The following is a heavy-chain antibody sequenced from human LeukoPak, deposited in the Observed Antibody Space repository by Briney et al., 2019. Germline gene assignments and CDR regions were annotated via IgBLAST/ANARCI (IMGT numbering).Heavy chain of an antibody. CDR1: GGSFSGYY. Sequence: PSETLSLTCAVYGGSFSGYYWSWIRQPPGKGLEWIGEINHSGSTNYNPSLKSRVTISVDTSKNQFSLKLSSVTAADTAVYYCARGPEYYYDSSGYYYAYYFDYWGQGTLVTVSS. J-gene: IGHJ4*02. V-gene: IGHV4-34*01. CDR2: INHSGST. D-gene: IGHD3-22*01. CDR3: ARGPEYYYDSSGYYYAYYFDY.